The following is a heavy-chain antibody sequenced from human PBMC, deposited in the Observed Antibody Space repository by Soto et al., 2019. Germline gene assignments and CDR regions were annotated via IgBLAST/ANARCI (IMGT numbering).Heavy chain of an antibody. CDR1: GGSFSCYY. V-gene: IGHV4-34*01. CDR2: INHSGST. D-gene: IGHD3-3*01. J-gene: IGHJ5*02. CDR3: ARQSXRTIFGVPFRGGNWFDP. Sequence: SETLSLTCAVYGGSFSCYYWSWIRQPPGKGLEWIGEINHSGSTNYNPSLKSRVTISVDTSKNQFSLKLSSMTAADTAVYYCARQSXRTIFGVPFRGGNWFDPWGQGTLVTVSS.